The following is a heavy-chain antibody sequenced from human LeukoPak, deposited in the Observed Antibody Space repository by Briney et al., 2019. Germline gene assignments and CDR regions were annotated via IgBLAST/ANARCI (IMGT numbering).Heavy chain of an antibody. V-gene: IGHV4-34*01. CDR3: ARDSSGSYYNSGWFDP. CDR1: GGSFSGYY. CDR2: INHSGST. Sequence: SETLSLTCAVYGGSFSGYYWSWIRQPPGKGLEWIGEINHSGSTNYNPSLKSRVTISVDTSKNQFSLKLSSVTAADTAVYYCARDSSGSYYNSGWFDPWGQGTLVTVSS. D-gene: IGHD3-10*01. J-gene: IGHJ5*02.